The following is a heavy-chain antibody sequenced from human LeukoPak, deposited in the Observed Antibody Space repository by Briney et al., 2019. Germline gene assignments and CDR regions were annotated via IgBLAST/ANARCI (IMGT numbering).Heavy chain of an antibody. CDR2: FDPEDGEA. CDR1: GYTLSELS. D-gene: IGHD5-18*01. V-gene: IGHV1-24*01. J-gene: IGHJ4*02. Sequence: ASVKVSCTVSGYTLSELSMHWVRPAPGKGLEWMGGFDPEDGEAIYAQKFQGRVTMTEDTSTDTGYMELSSLRPEDTAAYYCAAGRPYSLLDYWGRGTLVTVSS. CDR3: AAGRPYSLLDY.